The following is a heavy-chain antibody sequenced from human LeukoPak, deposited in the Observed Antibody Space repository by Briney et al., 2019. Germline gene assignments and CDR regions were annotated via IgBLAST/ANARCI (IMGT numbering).Heavy chain of an antibody. D-gene: IGHD6-19*01. J-gene: IGHJ4*02. V-gene: IGHV1-69*04. CDR1: GGTFSSYA. CDR3: ARAGIAEAYDY. CDR2: IIPILGIA. Sequence: SVKVSCKASGGTFSSYAISWVRQAPGQGLEWMGRIIPILGIAIYAQKFQGRVTITADKSTSTAYMELSSLRSEDTAVYYCARAGIAEAYDYWGQGTLVTVSS.